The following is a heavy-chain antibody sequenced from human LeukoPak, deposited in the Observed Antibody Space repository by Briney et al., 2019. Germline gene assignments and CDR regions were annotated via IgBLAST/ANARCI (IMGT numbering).Heavy chain of an antibody. V-gene: IGHV3-23*01. D-gene: IGHD2-15*01. CDR2: ISGSGGDT. Sequence: GSLRLSCAASGFTFSAYAMGWVRQAPGKGLKGVSGISGSGGDTYYAEFVKGRVTISRDNSKNTLYLQMNSLRAEDTAVHYCAKGRYCSAGSCYGWHAFDIWGQGTMVTVSS. CDR3: AKGRYCSAGSCYGWHAFDI. CDR1: GFTFSAYA. J-gene: IGHJ3*02.